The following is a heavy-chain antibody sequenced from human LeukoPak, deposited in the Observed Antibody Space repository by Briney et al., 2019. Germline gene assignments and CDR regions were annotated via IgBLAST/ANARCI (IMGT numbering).Heavy chain of an antibody. CDR3: ARVAQGATTENYFYYYMDV. Sequence: GVSLRLSCEASGFAFNSYTITWVRQAPGKGLESVSSITSRSSHIYIADSVKGRFTISRDNAKNSLFLQMSSLRVEDTAVYYCARVAQGATTENYFYYYMDVWGKGTTVTVSS. D-gene: IGHD4-11*01. CDR2: ITSRSSHI. V-gene: IGHV3-21*01. CDR1: GFAFNSYT. J-gene: IGHJ6*03.